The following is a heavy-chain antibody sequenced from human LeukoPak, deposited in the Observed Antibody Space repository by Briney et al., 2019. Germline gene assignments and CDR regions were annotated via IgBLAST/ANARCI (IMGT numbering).Heavy chain of an antibody. J-gene: IGHJ4*02. CDR2: ISAYNGNT. CDR3: ARGPVTYYDFWSGSRAYYFDY. V-gene: IGHV1-18*01. Sequence: ASVKVSCKAPGYTFTSYGISWVRQAPGQGLEWMGWISAYNGNTNYAQKLQGRVTMTTDTSTSTAYMELRSLRSDDTAVYYCARGPVTYYDFWSGSRAYYFDYWGQGTLVTVSS. CDR1: GYTFTSYG. D-gene: IGHD3-3*01.